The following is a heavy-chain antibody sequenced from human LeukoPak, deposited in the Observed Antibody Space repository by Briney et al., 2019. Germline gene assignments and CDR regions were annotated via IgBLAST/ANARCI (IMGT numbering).Heavy chain of an antibody. CDR3: ASWAGEAKNGLWSGPFDY. V-gene: IGHV1-46*01. CDR1: GYTFTRHY. D-gene: IGHD3-3*01. CDR2: INPSGGST. Sequence: ASVKVSCKASGYTFTRHYMHWVRQAPGQGLQWMGTINPSGGSTNYAQKFQGRVTMTRDTSTGTVYMELSSLRSEDTAVYYCASWAGEAKNGLWSGPFDYWGQGTLVTVSS. J-gene: IGHJ4*02.